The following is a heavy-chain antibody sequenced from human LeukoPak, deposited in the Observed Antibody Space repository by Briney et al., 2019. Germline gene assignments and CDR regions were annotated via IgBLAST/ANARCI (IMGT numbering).Heavy chain of an antibody. J-gene: IGHJ5*02. CDR1: GGSISSYY. CDR3: ARHGPYDILTGYYNWFDP. Sequence: SETLSLTCTVFGGSISSYYWSWIRQPPGKGLEWIGYIYYSGSTNYNPSLKSRVTISVDTSKNQFSLKLSSVTAADTAVYYCARHGPYDILTGYYNWFDPWGQGTLVTVSS. D-gene: IGHD3-9*01. CDR2: IYYSGST. V-gene: IGHV4-59*08.